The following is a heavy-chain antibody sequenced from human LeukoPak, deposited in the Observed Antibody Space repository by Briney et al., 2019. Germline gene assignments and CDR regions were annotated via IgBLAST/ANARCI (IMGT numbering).Heavy chain of an antibody. D-gene: IGHD3-10*01. CDR2: INPSGGST. CDR3: ARVTARRGYYMDV. J-gene: IGHJ6*03. Sequence: ASVKVSCKASIYIFTSYYMHWVRQAPGQGLEWMGIINPSGGSTTYAQKFQGRVTMTRDTSTSTVYMELSSLRSEDTAVYYCARVTARRGYYMDVWGKGTTVTVSS. V-gene: IGHV1-46*01. CDR1: IYIFTSYY.